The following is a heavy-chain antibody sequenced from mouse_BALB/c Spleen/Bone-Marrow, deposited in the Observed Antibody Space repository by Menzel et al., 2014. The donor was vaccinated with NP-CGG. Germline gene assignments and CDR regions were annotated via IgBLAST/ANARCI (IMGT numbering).Heavy chain of an antibody. Sequence: QVQLQQSGAELVKPGASVKLSCKASGYTFTSYWMHWVKQRPGQGLEWIGEIDPSDSYTNYNQKFKSKATLTVDKSSSTAYMQLSSLTSEDSAVYYCARREYYGSSYLYFDYWGQGTTLTVSS. CDR3: ARREYYGSSYLYFDY. J-gene: IGHJ2*01. CDR2: IDPSDSYT. D-gene: IGHD1-1*01. V-gene: IGHV1-69*02. CDR1: GYTFTSYW.